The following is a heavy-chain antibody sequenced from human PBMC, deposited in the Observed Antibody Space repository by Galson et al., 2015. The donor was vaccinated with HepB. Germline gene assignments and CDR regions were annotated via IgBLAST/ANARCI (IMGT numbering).Heavy chain of an antibody. CDR2: VYYSGST. CDR1: GGSISSGDHY. D-gene: IGHD4-17*01. V-gene: IGHV4-31*03. CDR3: ARGSDYGDFPWDY. J-gene: IGHJ4*02. Sequence: TLSLTCTVSGGSISSGDHYWSWIRQHPGKGLEWIGYVYYSGSTYYNPSLKSRVIISIDTSKNQFSLKLNSVTAADTAIYYCARGSDYGDFPWDYWGQGTLVTVSS.